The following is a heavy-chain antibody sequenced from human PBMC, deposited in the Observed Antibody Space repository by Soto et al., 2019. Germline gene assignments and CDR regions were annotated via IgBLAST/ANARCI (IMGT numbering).Heavy chain of an antibody. CDR1: GFTSTRYS. CDR2: ISSTTNYI. J-gene: IGHJ4*02. V-gene: IGHV3-21*06. Sequence: LRLSCAASGFTSTRYSMNWVRQAPGKGLEWVSSISSTTNYIYYGDSMKGRFTISRDNAKNSLYLEMNSLRAEDTAVYYCARESEDLTSNFDYWGQGTPVTVSS. CDR3: ARESEDLTSNFDY.